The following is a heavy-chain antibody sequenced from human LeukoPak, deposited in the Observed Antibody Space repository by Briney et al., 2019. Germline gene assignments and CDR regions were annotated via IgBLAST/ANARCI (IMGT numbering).Heavy chain of an antibody. Sequence: GASVKVSCKASGYTFTSHYMHWVRQAPGQGLEWMGIINPSGGSTSYAQKFQGRVTMTRDTSTSTVYMELSSLRSEDTAVYYCARAWYYYDSSGYYTLGYWGQGTLVTVSS. CDR3: ARAWYYYDSSGYYTLGY. J-gene: IGHJ4*02. CDR2: INPSGGST. V-gene: IGHV1-46*01. CDR1: GYTFTSHY. D-gene: IGHD3-22*01.